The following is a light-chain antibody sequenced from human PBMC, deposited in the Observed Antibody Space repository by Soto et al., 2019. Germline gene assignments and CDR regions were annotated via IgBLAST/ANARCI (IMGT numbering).Light chain of an antibody. CDR1: NIGSKG. Sequence: SYELTQPPSVSVAPGQTARITCGGNNIGSKGVHWYQQKPGQAPVLVVYANSDRPSGIPERFSGSNSGNTATLTISRVEAGDEADYYCQVWDSSSDQYVFGTGTKVTVL. CDR2: ANS. J-gene: IGLJ1*01. V-gene: IGLV3-21*02. CDR3: QVWDSSSDQYV.